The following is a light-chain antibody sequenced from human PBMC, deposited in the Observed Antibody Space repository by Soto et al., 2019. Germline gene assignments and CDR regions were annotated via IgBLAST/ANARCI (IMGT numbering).Light chain of an antibody. J-gene: IGKJ5*01. Sequence: DIQITQSPSSLPASVRDKVTLPCRESQSISSYLNWYRQKPGKAPKLLIYAASSLQSGVPSRFSGSGSGTDFTLTISSLQPEDVATYYCRNYNSAPFFGQGTRLEI. CDR2: AAS. V-gene: IGKV1-39*01. CDR1: QSISSY. CDR3: RNYNSAPF.